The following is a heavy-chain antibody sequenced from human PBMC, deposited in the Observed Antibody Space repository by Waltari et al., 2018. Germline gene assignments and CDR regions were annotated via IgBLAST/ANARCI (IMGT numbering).Heavy chain of an antibody. CDR1: GYTFTSYG. D-gene: IGHD5-18*01. V-gene: IGHV1-18*01. J-gene: IGHJ4*02. CDR2: ISAYNGNT. CDR3: ARDRPGYSYGYRDY. Sequence: QVQLVQSGAEVKRPGASVKVSCKASGYTFTSYGISWVRQAPGQGLEWVGWISAYNGNTNYAQKVQGRVTMTTDTSTATAYMELRSLRSDDTAVYYCARDRPGYSYGYRDYWGQGTLVTVSS.